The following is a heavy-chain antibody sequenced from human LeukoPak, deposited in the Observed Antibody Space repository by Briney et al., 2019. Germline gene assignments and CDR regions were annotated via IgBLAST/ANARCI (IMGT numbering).Heavy chain of an antibody. V-gene: IGHV4-59*12. J-gene: IGHJ4*02. Sequence: TSETLSLTCTVSGGSISSYYWSWIRQPPGKGLEWIGYIYYTGSTDYNPSLKSRVTISVDTSKNQFSLKLSSVTAADTAVYYCARKYYYGSGSYPYWGQGTLVTVSS. CDR3: ARKYYYGSGSYPY. CDR2: IYYTGST. CDR1: GGSISSYY. D-gene: IGHD3-10*01.